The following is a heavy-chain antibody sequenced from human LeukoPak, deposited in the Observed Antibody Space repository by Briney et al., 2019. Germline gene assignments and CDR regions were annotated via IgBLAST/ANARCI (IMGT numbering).Heavy chain of an antibody. CDR1: GFTFSSYW. CDR3: AKDGYSSGWRVSNWFDP. V-gene: IGHV3-23*01. CDR2: ISGSGGST. Sequence: GSLRLSCAASGFTFSSYWVSWVRQAPGKGLEWVSAISGSGGSTYYADSVKGRFTISRDNSKNTLYLQMNSLRAEDTAVYYCAKDGYSSGWRVSNWFDPWGQGTLVTVSS. J-gene: IGHJ5*02. D-gene: IGHD6-19*01.